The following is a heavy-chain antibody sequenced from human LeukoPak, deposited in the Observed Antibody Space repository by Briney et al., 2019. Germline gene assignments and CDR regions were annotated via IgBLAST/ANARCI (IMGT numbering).Heavy chain of an antibody. Sequence: PGGSLRLSCAASGFTFRSYWMTWVRQYPGKGLEWVANIKQDGSETYYADSVKGRFTISRDNAKRSLYLQMNSLRAEDTAVYYCARDSRGGYGAFDIWGQGTMVTVSS. D-gene: IGHD1-1*01. J-gene: IGHJ3*02. V-gene: IGHV3-7*01. CDR3: ARDSRGGYGAFDI. CDR1: GFTFRSYW. CDR2: IKQDGSET.